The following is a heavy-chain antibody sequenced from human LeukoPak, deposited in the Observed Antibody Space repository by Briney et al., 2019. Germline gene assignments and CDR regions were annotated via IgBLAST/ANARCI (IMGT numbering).Heavy chain of an antibody. CDR1: GGSISSGSYY. J-gene: IGHJ4*02. D-gene: IGHD6-13*01. V-gene: IGHV4-61*02. CDR3: AREAYSSSWYRFWDY. Sequence: NPSETLSLTCTVSGGSISSGSYYWSWIRQPAGKGLEWIGRIYTSGSTNYNPSLKSRVTISVDTSKNQFSLKLSSVTAADTAVYYCAREAYSSSWYRFWDYWGQGTLVTVSS. CDR2: IYTSGST.